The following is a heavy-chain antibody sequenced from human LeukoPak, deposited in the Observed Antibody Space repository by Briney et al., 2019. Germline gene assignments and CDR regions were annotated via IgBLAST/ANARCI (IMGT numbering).Heavy chain of an antibody. V-gene: IGHV1-18*01. J-gene: IGHJ5*02. CDR3: ARDRSVVVVPAAQGRWLDP. CDR1: GYTFTSYG. CDR2: ISAYNGNT. D-gene: IGHD2-2*01. Sequence: ASVKVSCKASGYTFTSYGISWVRQAPGQGLEWMGWISAYNGNTNYAQKLQGRVTMTTDTSTSTAYMELRSLRSDDTAVYYCARDRSVVVVPAAQGRWLDPWGQGTLVTVSS.